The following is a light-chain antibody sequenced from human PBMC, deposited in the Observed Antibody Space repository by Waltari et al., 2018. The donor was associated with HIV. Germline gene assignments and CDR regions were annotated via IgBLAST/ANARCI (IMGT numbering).Light chain of an antibody. CDR1: SSDVGPYIY. CDR2: DVS. Sequence: QSALTQPASVSGSPGPSIPISCTGTSSDVGPYIYVSSYKQHPAKAPKLIIYDVSTRPSGISDRFSGSKSGNTASLTISGLQNDDEADYFCSSYTGSSTLGVFGTGTRVTVL. CDR3: SSYTGSSTLGV. J-gene: IGLJ1*01. V-gene: IGLV2-14*03.